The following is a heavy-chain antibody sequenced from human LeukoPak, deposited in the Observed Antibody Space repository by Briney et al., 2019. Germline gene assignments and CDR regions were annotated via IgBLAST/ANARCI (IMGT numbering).Heavy chain of an antibody. CDR2: IYTSGST. CDR1: GGSISSYY. J-gene: IGHJ3*02. D-gene: IGHD3-22*01. CDR3: ARTRWGRGDYYDSSAGKMAFDI. V-gene: IGHV4-4*07. Sequence: MPSETLSLTCTVSGGSISSYYWSWIRQPAGKGLEWIGRIYTSGSTNYNPSLKSRVTMSVDTSKNQFSLKLSSVTAADTAVYYCARTRWGRGDYYDSSAGKMAFDIWGQGTMVTVSS.